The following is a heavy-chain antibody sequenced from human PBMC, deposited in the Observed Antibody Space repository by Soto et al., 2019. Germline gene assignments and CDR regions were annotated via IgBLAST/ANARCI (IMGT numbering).Heavy chain of an antibody. D-gene: IGHD2-8*01. Sequence: EVQLVESGGGLVKPGGSLRLSCAASGFTFSSYSMNWVRQAPGKGLEWVSYISSSSSYIYYADSVKGRFTISRDNAKNSLYLQMNSLRAEDTAVYDCAREDNEAFDDWGQGTLVAFSS. CDR2: ISSSSSYI. V-gene: IGHV3-21*02. CDR1: GFTFSSYS. CDR3: AREDNEAFDD. J-gene: IGHJ4*02.